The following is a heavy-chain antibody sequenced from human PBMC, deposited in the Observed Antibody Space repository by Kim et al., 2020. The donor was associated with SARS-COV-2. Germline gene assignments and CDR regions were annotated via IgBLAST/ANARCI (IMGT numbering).Heavy chain of an antibody. CDR2: INTGGRT. V-gene: IGHV3-23*01. CDR3: RKETPTRRWYTIAY. D-gene: IGHD6-13*01. J-gene: IGHJ4*02. CDR1: GLTFSTYA. Sequence: GSLRLSCAASGLTFSTYAMSWVRQAPGKGLEWVSAINTGGRTYYADSVTGRFTLSSDNSKNTLFLQMDSLRAADTAVYFCRKETPTRRWYTIAYWRRGT.